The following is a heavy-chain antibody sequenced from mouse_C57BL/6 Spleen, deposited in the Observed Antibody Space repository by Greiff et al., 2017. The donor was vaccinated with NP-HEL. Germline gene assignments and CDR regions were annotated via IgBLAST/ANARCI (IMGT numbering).Heavy chain of an antibody. D-gene: IGHD2-4*01. Sequence: EVNLVESGEGLVKPGGSLKLSCAASGFTFSSYAMSWVRQTPEKRLEWVAYISSGGDYIYYADTVKGRFTISRDNARNTLYLQMSSLKSEDTAMYYCTRAGSYDYDWYFDVWGTGTTVTVSS. J-gene: IGHJ1*03. CDR1: GFTFSSYA. CDR3: TRAGSYDYDWYFDV. V-gene: IGHV5-9-1*02. CDR2: ISSGGDYI.